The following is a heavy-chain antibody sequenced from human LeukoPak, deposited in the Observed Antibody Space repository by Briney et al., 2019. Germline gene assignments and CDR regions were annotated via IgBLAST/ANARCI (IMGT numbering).Heavy chain of an antibody. CDR2: INDNGGQR. D-gene: IGHD1-26*01. J-gene: IGHJ4*02. Sequence: GGSLRLSCAASGFAFNNYAMTWVRQAPGKGLEWVSNINDNGGQRHYADSMKGRFTISRDNSKNTLFLQMDGMRAEDTAVYYCAKTQWKVGATDYFDYWGQGILVTVSS. CDR3: AKTQWKVGATDYFDY. CDR1: GFAFNNYA. V-gene: IGHV3-23*01.